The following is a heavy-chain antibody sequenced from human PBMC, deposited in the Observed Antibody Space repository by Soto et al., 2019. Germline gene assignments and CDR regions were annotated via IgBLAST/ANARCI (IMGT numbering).Heavy chain of an antibody. CDR3: ARPSSFFGSYYFAY. J-gene: IGHJ4*02. CDR2: ISSSSSYT. CDR1: GFTFSDYY. V-gene: IGHV3-11*03. Sequence: PGGSLRLSCAASGFTFSDYYMSWIRQAPGKGLEWVSYISSSSSYTNYADSVKGRFTISRDNAKNSLYLQMNSLGAEDSAVYYCARPSSFFGSYYFAYWGQGTPVTVSS. D-gene: IGHD3-3*01.